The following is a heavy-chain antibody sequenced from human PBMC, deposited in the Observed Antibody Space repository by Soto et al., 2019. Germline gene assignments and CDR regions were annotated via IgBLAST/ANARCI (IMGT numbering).Heavy chain of an antibody. CDR3: ATEGGHHYHYYALDV. J-gene: IGHJ6*02. D-gene: IGHD1-26*01. CDR2: TFYRSKWYN. CDR1: GDSVSSNNAA. Sequence: PSQTSPTCAISGDSVSSNNAAWNWIRQSPSRGLEWLGRTFYRSKWYNDYAVSVKGRITINPDTSKNQFSLQLNSVTPEDTAVYSCATEGGHHYHYYALDVWGQGTTVNVSS. V-gene: IGHV6-1*01.